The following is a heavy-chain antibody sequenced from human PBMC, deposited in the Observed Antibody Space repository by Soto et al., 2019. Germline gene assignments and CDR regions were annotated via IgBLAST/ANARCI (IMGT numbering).Heavy chain of an antibody. CDR1: GYTFTSYG. Sequence: ASVKVSCKASGYTFTSYGISWVRQAPGQGLEWMGWISAYNGNTNYAQKLQGRVTMTADTSTSTAYMELRSLRSDDTAVYCCARERDYYYYYYMDVWGKGTTVTVSS. CDR2: ISAYNGNT. J-gene: IGHJ6*03. V-gene: IGHV1-18*01. CDR3: ARERDYYYYYYMDV.